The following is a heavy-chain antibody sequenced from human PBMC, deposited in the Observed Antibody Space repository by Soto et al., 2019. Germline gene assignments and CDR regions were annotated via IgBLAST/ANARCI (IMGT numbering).Heavy chain of an antibody. CDR3: ARSHNWRLGQN. CDR1: GYTFTNYY. D-gene: IGHD1-20*01. Sequence: QVQLVQSGAEVKKPGASVKVSCKASGYTFTNYYMHWVRQAPGQGLEWMGIIDPSGGSTSYAQNFQGRVTMTRDTSTSTVYMEVSSLRSEDTAVYYCARSHNWRLGQNWGQGTLVTVSS. J-gene: IGHJ4*02. V-gene: IGHV1-46*01. CDR2: IDPSGGST.